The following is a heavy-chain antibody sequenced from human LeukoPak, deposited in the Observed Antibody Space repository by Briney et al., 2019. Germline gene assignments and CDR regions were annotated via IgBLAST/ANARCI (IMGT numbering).Heavy chain of an antibody. CDR2: ISSSSSTI. D-gene: IGHD3-10*01. CDR1: GFTFSSYS. J-gene: IGHJ6*02. Sequence: GGSLRLSCAASGFTFSSYSMNWVRQAPGKGLEWVSYISSSSSTIYYADSVKGRFTISRDNAKNSLYLQMNSLRAEDTAVYYCAKDEFCMSRMVRGFMDVWGQGTTVTVSS. CDR3: AKDEFCMSRMVRGFMDV. V-gene: IGHV3-48*04.